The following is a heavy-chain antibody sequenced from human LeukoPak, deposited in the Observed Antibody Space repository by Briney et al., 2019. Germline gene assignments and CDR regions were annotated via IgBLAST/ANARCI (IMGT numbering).Heavy chain of an antibody. D-gene: IGHD6-19*01. J-gene: IGHJ4*02. CDR2: ISSSSSYI. CDR1: GFTFSSYS. V-gene: IGHV3-21*01. Sequence: GGSLRLSCAASGFTFSSYSMNWVRQAPGKGLEWVSSISSSSSYIYYADSVKGRFTISRDNAKNSLYLQMNSLRAEDTAVYYCARGGPLSSGWYDYFDYWGQGTLVTVSS. CDR3: ARGGPLSSGWYDYFDY.